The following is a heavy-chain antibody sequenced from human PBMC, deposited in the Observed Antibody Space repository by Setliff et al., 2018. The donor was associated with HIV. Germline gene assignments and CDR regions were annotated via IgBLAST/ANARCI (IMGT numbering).Heavy chain of an antibody. Sequence: PGESLKISCKGYGYSFSDYWSGWVRQMPGKGLEWMGSFYPGDFDTRKRPSFEGQVTMSGDKSISTAYLQWSSLKASDTAIYYCARHFSVAGDAFDIWGQGTKVTVSS. CDR1: GYSFSDYW. CDR3: ARHFSVAGDAFDI. V-gene: IGHV5-51*01. CDR2: FYPGDFDT. D-gene: IGHD6-19*01. J-gene: IGHJ3*02.